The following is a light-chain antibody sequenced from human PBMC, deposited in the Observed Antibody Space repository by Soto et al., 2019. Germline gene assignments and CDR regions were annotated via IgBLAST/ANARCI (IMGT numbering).Light chain of an antibody. J-gene: IGKJ1*01. CDR1: QSVTSN. CDR2: DAS. CDR3: QQYNNWPPWT. Sequence: EIVMTQSPATLSVSPGERATLSCRASQSVTSNFAWYQQKPGQAPRLLIYDASTRATGIPARFSGSGSGTEFTLTISSLQSEDFAFYYCQQYNNWPPWTFGRGTKVDIK. V-gene: IGKV3-15*01.